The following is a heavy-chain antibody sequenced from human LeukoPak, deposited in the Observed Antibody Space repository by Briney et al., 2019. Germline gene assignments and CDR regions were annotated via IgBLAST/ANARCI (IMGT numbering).Heavy chain of an antibody. Sequence: GGSLRLSCAASGFTLSSYWMSWVRQAPGKGLEWVANIKQDGSEKFYVNSVKGRFTISRDNTKDSLYLQMNSLRADDTAVYYCASLWDDGYWGQGTLVTVSS. CDR1: GFTLSSYW. CDR3: ASLWDDGY. V-gene: IGHV3-7*02. CDR2: IKQDGSEK. D-gene: IGHD1-1*01. J-gene: IGHJ4*02.